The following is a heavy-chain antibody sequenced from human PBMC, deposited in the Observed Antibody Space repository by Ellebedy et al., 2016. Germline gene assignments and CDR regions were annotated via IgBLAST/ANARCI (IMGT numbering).Heavy chain of an antibody. CDR3: ARGPSATAIRY. J-gene: IGHJ4*01. CDR2: INHSGST. Sequence: SETLSLXXAVYGGSFSGYYWSWIRQPPGKGLEWIGEINHSGSTNYNPSLKSRVTISVDTSKNQFSLKLSSVTAADTAVYYCARGPSATAIRYWGQGTLVTVPS. V-gene: IGHV4-34*01. CDR1: GGSFSGYY. D-gene: IGHD2-21*02.